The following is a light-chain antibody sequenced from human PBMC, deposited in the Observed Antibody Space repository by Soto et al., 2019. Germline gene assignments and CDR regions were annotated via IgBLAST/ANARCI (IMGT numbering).Light chain of an antibody. J-gene: IGLJ1*01. CDR3: CSFPGSSTFYV. Sequence: QSVLTQPASVSGSPGQSLTISCTGTSSDVGSSNFVSWYQQHSGQAPKLIIYEGSRRPSGVSGRFSGSKSGNAASLTISGLQAEVEADYYCCSFPGSSTFYVFATGTKVNVL. CDR2: EGS. V-gene: IGLV2-23*01. CDR1: SSDVGSSNF.